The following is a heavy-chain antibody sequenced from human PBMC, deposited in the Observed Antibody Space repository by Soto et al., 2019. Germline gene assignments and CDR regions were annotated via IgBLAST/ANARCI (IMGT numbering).Heavy chain of an antibody. J-gene: IGHJ4*02. V-gene: IGHV1-18*01. CDR2: ISPYNGNT. CDR1: GYTFTTFG. D-gene: IGHD3-3*01. Sequence: QVQLVQSGAEVKQPGASVTVSCTASGYTFTTFGISWVRQAPGQGLEWMGWISPYNGNTNYAQKLQGRVTMTTDTSTRTAYLELRSLRSDDTAVYYCAREGYYDFRSGYPLDYWGQGTLVTVSS. CDR3: AREGYYDFRSGYPLDY.